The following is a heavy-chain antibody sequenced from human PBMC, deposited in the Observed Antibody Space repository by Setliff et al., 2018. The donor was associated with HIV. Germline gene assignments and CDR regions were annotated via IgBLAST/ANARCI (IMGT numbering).Heavy chain of an antibody. CDR1: GFTFSSYS. Sequence: PGGSLRLSCAASGFTFSSYSMNWVRQAPGKGLEWVSSISSSSSYTIYYADSVQGRFTISRDNAKNSLYLQMNSLRAEDTAVYYCVSSLYYYDNSASTLWGRGTLVTVSS. CDR3: VSSLYYYDNSASTL. D-gene: IGHD3-22*01. V-gene: IGHV3-21*01. CDR2: ISSSSSYTI. J-gene: IGHJ4*02.